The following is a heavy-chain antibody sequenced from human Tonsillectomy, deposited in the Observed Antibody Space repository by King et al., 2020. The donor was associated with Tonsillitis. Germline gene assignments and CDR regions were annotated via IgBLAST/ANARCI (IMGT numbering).Heavy chain of an antibody. V-gene: IGHV3-30*18. Sequence: VQLVESGGGVVQPGRSLRLSCAASGFTFRSYGMHWVRQAPGKGLEWVAVISYDGSNKYYADSVKGRLTISRDNSKNTLYLQMNSLRSEDTAVYYCAKVELRRELLLGSSFDYWGQGTLVTVSS. CDR3: AKVELRRELLLGSSFDY. D-gene: IGHD1-26*01. J-gene: IGHJ4*02. CDR2: ISYDGSNK. CDR1: GFTFRSYG.